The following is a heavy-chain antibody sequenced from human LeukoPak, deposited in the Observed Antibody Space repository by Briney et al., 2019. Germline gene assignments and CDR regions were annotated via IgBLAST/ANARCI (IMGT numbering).Heavy chain of an antibody. V-gene: IGHV3-23*01. Sequence: PGGSLSLFCAASGFIFSSYAMSWVRQAPGKGLEWVSATSGSGGSTYYADSVRGRFTISRDNSKNTLYLQMNSLRAEDTAVYYCAKVSAASFNYYFDYWGQGTLVTVSS. D-gene: IGHD6-13*01. J-gene: IGHJ4*02. CDR1: GFIFSSYA. CDR2: TSGSGGST. CDR3: AKVSAASFNYYFDY.